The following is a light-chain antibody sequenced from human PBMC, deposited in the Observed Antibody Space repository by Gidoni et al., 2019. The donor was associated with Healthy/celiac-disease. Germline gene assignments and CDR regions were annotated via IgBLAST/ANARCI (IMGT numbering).Light chain of an antibody. CDR3: QQANSFPLT. CDR1: QGIRSW. Sequence: DIQMTQSPSSVSASVGDRVTITCRASQGIRSWLAWYQQKPGKAPKLLISAASSLQSGVPSRFSGSGSGTDFALTISILQPEDVAAYYCQQANSFPLTFGQGTKVEIK. J-gene: IGKJ2*01. V-gene: IGKV1-12*01. CDR2: AAS.